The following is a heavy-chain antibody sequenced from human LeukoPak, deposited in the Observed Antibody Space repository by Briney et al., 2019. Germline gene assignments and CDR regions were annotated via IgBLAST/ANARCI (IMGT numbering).Heavy chain of an antibody. CDR3: AKGGGSGTEFDY. CDR1: GFTFSSYG. V-gene: IGHV3-30*02. CDR2: IRYDGSNK. D-gene: IGHD3-10*01. Sequence: GGSLRLSCAASGFTFSSYGMHWVRQAPGKGLEWVAFIRYDGSNKYYADSVKGRFTISRDNSKNTPYLQMNSPRTEDTAVYYCAKGGGSGTEFDYWGQGTLVTVSS. J-gene: IGHJ4*02.